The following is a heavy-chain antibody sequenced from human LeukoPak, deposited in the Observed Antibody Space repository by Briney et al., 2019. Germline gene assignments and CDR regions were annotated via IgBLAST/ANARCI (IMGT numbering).Heavy chain of an antibody. Sequence: GGSLRLSCVVSGLTFSHAWMSWVRLAPGKGLEWAGRIESKTDGGTTDYASPVKGRLTISRDDSKNTLYLEMNSLKTEDTAVYYCITDPGDYAPVWGQGTTVTVSS. J-gene: IGHJ6*02. CDR3: ITDPGDYAPV. V-gene: IGHV3-15*04. D-gene: IGHD4-17*01. CDR1: GLTFSHAW. CDR2: IESKTDGGTT.